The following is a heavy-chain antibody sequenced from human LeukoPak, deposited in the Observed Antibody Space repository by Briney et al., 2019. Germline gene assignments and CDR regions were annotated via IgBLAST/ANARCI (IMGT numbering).Heavy chain of an antibody. Sequence: PSQTLSLTCTVSGGSISSGSYYGSWLQQPAGKGLEWIGRIYTSGSTNYNPSLKSRVTISVDTSKNQFSLKLSSVTAADTAVYYCARGSIVVVPAAISGAFDIWGQGTMVTVSS. CDR3: ARGSIVVVPAAISGAFDI. V-gene: IGHV4-61*02. CDR2: IYTSGST. CDR1: GGSISSGSYY. J-gene: IGHJ3*02. D-gene: IGHD2-2*01.